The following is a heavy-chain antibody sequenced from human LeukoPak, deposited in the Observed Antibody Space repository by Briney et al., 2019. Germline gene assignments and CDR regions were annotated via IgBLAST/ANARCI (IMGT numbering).Heavy chain of an antibody. CDR3: GVHCSGGSCQGHFDY. CDR1: GFTFDDYA. V-gene: IGHV3-9*01. D-gene: IGHD2-15*01. J-gene: IGHJ4*02. CDR2: ISWNSGSI. Sequence: PGGSLRLSCAASGFTFDDYAMHWVRQAPGKGLEWVSGISWNSGSIGYADSVKGRFTISRDNAKNSLYLQMNSLRAEDTALYYCGVHCSGGSCQGHFDYWGQGTLVTVSS.